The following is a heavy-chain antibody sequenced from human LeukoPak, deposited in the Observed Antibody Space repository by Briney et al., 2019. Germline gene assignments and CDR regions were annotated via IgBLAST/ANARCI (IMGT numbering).Heavy chain of an antibody. CDR1: GGTFSSYA. J-gene: IGHJ5*02. D-gene: IGHD3-3*01. V-gene: IGHV1-69*05. CDR3: VREGTYYDFWSGYYTEGDWFDP. CDR2: VIPIFGTA. Sequence: GASVKVSCKASGGTFSSYAISWVRQAPGQGLEWMGGVIPIFGTANYAQKFQGRVTITTDESTSTAYMELSSLRSEDTAVYYCVREGTYYDFWSGYYTEGDWFDPWGQGTLVTVSS.